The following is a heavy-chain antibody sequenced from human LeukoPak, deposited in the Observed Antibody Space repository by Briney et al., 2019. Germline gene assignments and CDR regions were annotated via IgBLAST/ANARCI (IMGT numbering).Heavy chain of an antibody. CDR1: GFTFSSYN. CDR3: ARDSSGWYVAALAPAPCDY. Sequence: GGSLRLSCTASGFTFSSYNMNWVRQAPGKGLEWVANIKQDGSEKYYVDSVKGRFTISRDNAKNSLYLQMNSLRAEDTAVYYCARDSSGWYVAALAPAPCDYWGQGTLVTVSS. CDR2: IKQDGSEK. J-gene: IGHJ4*02. V-gene: IGHV3-7*01. D-gene: IGHD6-19*01.